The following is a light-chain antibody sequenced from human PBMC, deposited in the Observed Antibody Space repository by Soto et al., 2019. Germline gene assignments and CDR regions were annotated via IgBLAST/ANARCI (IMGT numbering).Light chain of an antibody. CDR3: QQYGSSVLT. CDR1: QSVSSS. J-gene: IGKJ1*01. CDR2: GAS. Sequence: EIVLTQSPGTLSLSPGERATLSCRASQSVSSSLAWYQQKPGQGPRVLIYGASTRATGIPDRFSGSGSGTDFTLTISRLEPEDFAVYYCQQYGSSVLTFGQGTKVEIK. V-gene: IGKV3-20*01.